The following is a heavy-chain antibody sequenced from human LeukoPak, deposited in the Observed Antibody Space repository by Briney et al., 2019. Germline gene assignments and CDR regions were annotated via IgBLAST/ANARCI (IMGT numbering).Heavy chain of an antibody. CDR2: ISVYNGHT. J-gene: IGHJ4*02. Sequence: GASVKVSCKASGYTFTDFAMSWGRQAPEQGLEWRGKISVYNGHTNSVQKFQGRVTMTRDTSTSTAYMELMSLRPDDTAVYFCARNGDPGPYYFDFWGQGTLVTVSS. CDR3: ARNGDPGPYYFDF. V-gene: IGHV1-18*01. D-gene: IGHD2-21*02. CDR1: GYTFTDFA.